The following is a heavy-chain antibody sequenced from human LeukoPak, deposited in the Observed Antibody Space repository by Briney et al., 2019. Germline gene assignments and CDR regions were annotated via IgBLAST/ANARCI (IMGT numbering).Heavy chain of an antibody. CDR3: ARDSSTSMIRGVNNY. J-gene: IGHJ4*02. V-gene: IGHV1-46*01. Sequence: ASVNVSCKASGYTFTNNYIHWVRQAAGQGLEGMGIINPSGGSTSFAQKFQGRLTMTRDTSTSTVYMELSSLRSEDTAVYYCARDSSTSMIRGVNNYWGQGTLVTVSS. CDR1: GYTFTNNY. D-gene: IGHD3-10*01. CDR2: INPSGGST.